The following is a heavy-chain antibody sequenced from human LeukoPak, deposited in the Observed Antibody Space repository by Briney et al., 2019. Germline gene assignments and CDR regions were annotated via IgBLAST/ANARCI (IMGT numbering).Heavy chain of an antibody. V-gene: IGHV3-48*03. CDR1: GFTFSSYE. CDR2: ISSSGSTI. Sequence: GGSLRLSCAASGFTFSSYEMNWVRQAPGKGLEWVSYISSSGSTIYYADSVKGRFTISRDNAKNSLYLQMNSLRAEDTAVYYCARGRNVVVPAAMLYYYYMDVWGKGTTVTVSS. J-gene: IGHJ6*03. CDR3: ARGRNVVVPAAMLYYYYMDV. D-gene: IGHD2-2*01.